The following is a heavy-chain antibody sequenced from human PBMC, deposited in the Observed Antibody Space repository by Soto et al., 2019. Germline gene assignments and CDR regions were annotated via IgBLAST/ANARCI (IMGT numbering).Heavy chain of an antibody. D-gene: IGHD4-17*01. Sequence: SETLSLTCTVSGGSISSYYWIWIRQPPGKGLEWIGYIYYSGSTNYNPSLKSRVTISVDTSKNQLSLKLSSVTAADTAVYYCARVTKYYYYMDVWGKGTTVTVSS. V-gene: IGHV4-59*01. J-gene: IGHJ6*03. CDR3: ARVTKYYYYMDV. CDR2: IYYSGST. CDR1: GGSISSYY.